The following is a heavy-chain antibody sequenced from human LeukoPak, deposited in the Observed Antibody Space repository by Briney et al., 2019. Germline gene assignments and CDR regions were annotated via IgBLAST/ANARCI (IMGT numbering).Heavy chain of an antibody. Sequence: SETLSLTCAVSGGSISSSSSYWGWIRQPPGKGLEWIGTIYYSGNTNYSPSLESRVTVSVDTSTNQFSLKLSSVTAADTAVYHCARQTSGMAFDIWGQGIMVTVSS. D-gene: IGHD1-26*01. CDR3: ARQTSGMAFDI. CDR2: IYYSGNT. CDR1: GGSISSSSSY. V-gene: IGHV4-39*01. J-gene: IGHJ3*02.